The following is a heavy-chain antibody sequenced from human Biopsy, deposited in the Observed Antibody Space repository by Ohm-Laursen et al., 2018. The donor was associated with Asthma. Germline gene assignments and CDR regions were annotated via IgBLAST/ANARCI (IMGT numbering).Heavy chain of an antibody. CDR1: RGYIRSYDHH. D-gene: IGHD4-17*01. CDR3: ARVASYGDIYFAIDV. V-gene: IGHV4-30-4*01. Sequence: SQTLSLTCTVSRGYIRSYDHHWAWIRQPPGKGLEWIGSGFYSETTHYSPSLARRVSISVDTSRSQFSMTLRSVTAADSAVYFCARVASYGDIYFAIDVWGPGTTVSV. J-gene: IGHJ6*02. CDR2: GFYSETT.